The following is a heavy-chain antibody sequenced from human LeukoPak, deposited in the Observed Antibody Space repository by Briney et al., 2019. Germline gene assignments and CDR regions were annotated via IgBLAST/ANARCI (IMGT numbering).Heavy chain of an antibody. CDR2: IDYSANTV. D-gene: IGHD5-12*01. CDR1: GFTFSDYY. V-gene: IGHV3-11*04. J-gene: IGHJ3*02. Sequence: PGGSLRLSCAASGFTFSDYYMSWIRQAPGKGLEWVSFIDYSANTVYYADSVKGRFTISRDNSKNTLYLQMNSLRAEDAAVYYCAKDLSGWLRSTSDAFDIWGQGTVVTVSS. CDR3: AKDLSGWLRSTSDAFDI.